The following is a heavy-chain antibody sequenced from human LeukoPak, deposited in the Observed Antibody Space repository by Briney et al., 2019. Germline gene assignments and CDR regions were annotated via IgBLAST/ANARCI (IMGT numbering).Heavy chain of an antibody. D-gene: IGHD6-13*01. Sequence: SETLSLTCTVSGGSISSGGYYWSWIRQHPGKGLEWIGYIYYSGSTYYNPSLKSRVTISVDTSKNQFSLKLSSVTAADTAVYYCARAVLTAGLDSSWYYYYYGMDVWGQGTTVTVSS. CDR1: GGSISSGGYY. V-gene: IGHV4-31*03. CDR2: IYYSGST. J-gene: IGHJ6*02. CDR3: ARAVLTAGLDSSWYYYYYGMDV.